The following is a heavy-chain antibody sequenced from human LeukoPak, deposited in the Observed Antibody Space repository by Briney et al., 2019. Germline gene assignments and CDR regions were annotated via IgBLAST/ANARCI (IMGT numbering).Heavy chain of an antibody. D-gene: IGHD1-1*01. CDR2: INNSGTSK. CDR1: GFAFSSYA. V-gene: IGHV3-23*05. J-gene: IGHJ4*02. Sequence: PGGPLRLSCAASGFAFSSYAIIWVRQAAGRGLQWVSVINNSGTSKFYAGSVKGRFTISRDNSRNTLYLQMSSLRGEDTALYFCARSLKWNLVGFDYWGQGTLITVSS. CDR3: ARSLKWNLVGFDY.